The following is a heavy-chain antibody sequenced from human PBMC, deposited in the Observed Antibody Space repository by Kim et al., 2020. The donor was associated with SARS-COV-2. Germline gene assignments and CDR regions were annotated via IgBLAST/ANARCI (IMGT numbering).Heavy chain of an antibody. CDR3: ARAYCSSTSCYGLDY. D-gene: IGHD2-2*01. V-gene: IGHV1-46*01. J-gene: IGHJ4*02. CDR1: GYTFTSYY. CDR2: INPSGGST. Sequence: ASVKVSCKASGYTFTSYYMHWVRQAPGQGLEWMGIINPSGGSTSYAQKFQGRVTMTRDTSTSTVYMELSSLRSEDTAVYYCARAYCSSTSCYGLDYWGQGTLVTVSS.